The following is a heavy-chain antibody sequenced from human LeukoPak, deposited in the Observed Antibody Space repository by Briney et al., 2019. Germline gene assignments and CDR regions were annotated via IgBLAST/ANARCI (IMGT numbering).Heavy chain of an antibody. CDR2: IIPILGIA. Sequence: ASVKVSCKASGYTFTSYGISWVRQAPGQGLEWMGRIIPILGIANYAQKFQGRVTITADKSTSTAYMELSSLRSEDTAVYYCARYNYYGSGSYPYGMDVWGQGTTVTVSS. CDR3: ARYNYYGSGSYPYGMDV. D-gene: IGHD3-10*01. CDR1: GYTFTSYG. J-gene: IGHJ6*02. V-gene: IGHV1-69*04.